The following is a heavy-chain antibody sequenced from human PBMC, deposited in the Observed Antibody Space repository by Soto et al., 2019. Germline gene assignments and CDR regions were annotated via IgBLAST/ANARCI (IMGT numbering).Heavy chain of an antibody. D-gene: IGHD3-9*01. J-gene: IGHJ3*02. Sequence: SLRLSCAASGFTFSNYGIHWVRQAPGKGLEWVALISYDGSSKKYVASVEGRFTISRDNPKNTVYLEMNSLRAEDTAVYYCAKSASHYQQPGDWFFDIWGQGTMVTVSS. CDR3: AKSASHYQQPGDWFFDI. CDR1: GFTFSNYG. CDR2: ISYDGSSK. V-gene: IGHV3-30*18.